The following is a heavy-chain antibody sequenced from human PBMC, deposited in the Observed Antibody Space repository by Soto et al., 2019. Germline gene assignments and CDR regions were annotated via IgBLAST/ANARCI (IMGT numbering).Heavy chain of an antibody. D-gene: IGHD1-1*01. Sequence: QVHLVQSWAEVKSPGSAVKVSCKVSGAGDTFSNYGLNWVRQAPGQGFEWMGGTIPAFGTANYAQKFQGRVTITADTSTATAYMELSSLRSDDTAVYYCWRHDKTALPPLDSWGQGTLVSVSS. CDR3: WRHDKTALPPLDS. V-gene: IGHV1-69*06. CDR1: GAGDTFSNYG. CDR2: TIPAFGTA. J-gene: IGHJ4*02.